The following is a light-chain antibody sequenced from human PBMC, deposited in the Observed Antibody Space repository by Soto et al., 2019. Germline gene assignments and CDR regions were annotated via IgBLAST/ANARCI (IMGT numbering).Light chain of an antibody. Sequence: DIQMTQSPYSLSASVGDRVTITCRASQSISTYLNWYQQKPGKAPNLLIYAASTLQSGVPSRFSGSGSGTDFTLTISGLQPDDFATYYCQQSYSTPLTFGGGTKVDTK. V-gene: IGKV1-39*01. CDR3: QQSYSTPLT. CDR1: QSISTY. J-gene: IGKJ4*01. CDR2: AAS.